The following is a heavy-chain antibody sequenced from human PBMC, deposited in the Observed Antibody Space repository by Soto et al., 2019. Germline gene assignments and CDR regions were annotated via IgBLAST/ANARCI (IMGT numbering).Heavy chain of an antibody. CDR1: GYTFTSYG. V-gene: IGHV1-18*01. CDR2: ISAYNGNT. J-gene: IGHJ4*02. CDR3: ARDHSNYYDSSGSDY. D-gene: IGHD3-22*01. Sequence: GASVKVSCKASGYTFTSYGISWVRQAPGQGLEWMGWISAYNGNTNYAQKLQGRVTMTTDTSTSTAYMELRSLRSDDTAVYYCARDHSNYYDSSGSDYWGQGTLVTVSS.